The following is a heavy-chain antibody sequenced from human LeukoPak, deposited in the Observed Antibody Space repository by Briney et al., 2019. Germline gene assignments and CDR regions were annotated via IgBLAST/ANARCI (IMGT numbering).Heavy chain of an antibody. J-gene: IGHJ4*02. D-gene: IGHD1-14*01. CDR3: AKPAKTDYADY. CDR1: GFTFTSQA. Sequence: GGSLRLSCAASGFTFTSQAMNWVRQAPGKGLEWVSSISGSGARIDSADSVKGRFTISRDTSKNTLYLQMNSLRVEDTAVYYCAKPAKTDYADYWGQGTLVTVSS. V-gene: IGHV3-23*01. CDR2: ISGSGARI.